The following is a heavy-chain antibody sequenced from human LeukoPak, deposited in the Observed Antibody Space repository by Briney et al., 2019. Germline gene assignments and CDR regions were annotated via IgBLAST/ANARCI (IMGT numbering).Heavy chain of an antibody. CDR2: INHSGST. CDR1: GGSFSGYY. J-gene: IGHJ3*02. CDR3: ARVNGDYRGPDAFDI. Sequence: SETLSLTCAVYGGSFSGYYWSWIRQPPGKGLEWIGEINHSGSTNYNPSLKSRVTISVDTSKNQFSLKLSSVTAADTAVYYCARVNGDYRGPDAFDIWGQGTMVTVSS. D-gene: IGHD4-17*01. V-gene: IGHV4-34*01.